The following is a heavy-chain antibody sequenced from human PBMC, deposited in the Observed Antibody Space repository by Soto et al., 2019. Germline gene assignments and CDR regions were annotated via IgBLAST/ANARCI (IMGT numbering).Heavy chain of an antibody. CDR3: ARDSWGSSSFDP. CDR1: GGSISSGGYY. CDR2: IYYSGST. Sequence: SETLSLTCTVSGGSISSGGYYWSWIRQHPGKGLEWIGYIYYSGSTYYNPSLKSRVTISVDTSKNQFSLKLSSVTAADTAVYYCARDSWGSSSFDPWGQGTLVTVSS. J-gene: IGHJ5*02. D-gene: IGHD6-6*01. V-gene: IGHV4-31*03.